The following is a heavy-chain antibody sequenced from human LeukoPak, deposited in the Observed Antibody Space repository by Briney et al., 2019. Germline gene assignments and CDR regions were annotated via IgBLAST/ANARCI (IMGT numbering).Heavy chain of an antibody. D-gene: IGHD4-17*01. CDR1: GGTFSSYA. J-gene: IGHJ6*03. Sequence: SVKVSCKASGGTFSSYAISWVRQAPGQGLEWMARIIPIFGTANYAQKFQGRVTITTDESTSTAYMELSSLRSEDTAVYYFARSVRENTHADYGPYYYYMDVCSKGTTVTVSS. V-gene: IGHV1-69*05. CDR2: IIPIFGTA. CDR3: ARSVRENTHADYGPYYYYMDV.